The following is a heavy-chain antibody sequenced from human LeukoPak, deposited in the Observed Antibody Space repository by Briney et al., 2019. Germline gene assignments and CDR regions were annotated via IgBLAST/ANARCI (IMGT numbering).Heavy chain of an antibody. CDR2: ISWNSGSI. D-gene: IGHD6-13*01. Sequence: GGSLRLSCAASGFTFDDYAMHCVRQAPGKGLEWVSGISWNSGSIGYADSVKGRFTISRDNAKNSLYLQMNSLRAEDTALYYCAKDISPLSSSSWYGGFDYWGQGTLVTVSS. V-gene: IGHV3-9*01. J-gene: IGHJ4*02. CDR3: AKDISPLSSSSWYGGFDY. CDR1: GFTFDDYA.